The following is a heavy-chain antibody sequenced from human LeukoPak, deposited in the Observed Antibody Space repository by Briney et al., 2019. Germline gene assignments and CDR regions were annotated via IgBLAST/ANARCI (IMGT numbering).Heavy chain of an antibody. V-gene: IGHV1-8*01. Sequence: GASVKVSCKASGYTFTSYDINWVRQATGQGLEWMGWMNPNSGNTGYAQKFQGRVTMTRNTSISTAYMELSSLRSEDTAVYYCARGQEVRGPYGMDVWGQGTTVTVSS. CDR3: ARGQEVRGPYGMDV. J-gene: IGHJ6*02. CDR2: MNPNSGNT. CDR1: GYTFTSYD. D-gene: IGHD3-10*01.